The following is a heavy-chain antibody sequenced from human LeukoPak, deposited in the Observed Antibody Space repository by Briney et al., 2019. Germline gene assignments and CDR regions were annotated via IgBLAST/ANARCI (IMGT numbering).Heavy chain of an antibody. V-gene: IGHV1-18*01. CDR3: ARDQTYYYDSSGYYRSYWYFDL. Sequence: GASVKVSCKASGYTFTSYGISWVGQAPGQGLEWMGWISAYNGNTNYAQKLQGRVTMTTDTSTSTAYMELRSLRFDDTAVYYCARDQTYYYDSSGYYRSYWYFDLWGRGTLVTVSS. CDR1: GYTFTSYG. D-gene: IGHD3-22*01. CDR2: ISAYNGNT. J-gene: IGHJ2*01.